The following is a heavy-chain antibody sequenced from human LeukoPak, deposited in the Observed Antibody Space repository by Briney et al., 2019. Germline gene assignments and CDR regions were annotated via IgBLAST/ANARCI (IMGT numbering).Heavy chain of an antibody. Sequence: PGGSLRLSCAASGFAFSDYAMNWVRQAPGKGLEWVGRIKPKTDGETTEYAAPVKDRFSISRDDSKSMMYLQMNSLKTEDTAVYYCITPLPYSAQGGQGTPVTVSS. CDR3: ITPLPYSAQ. V-gene: IGHV3-15*07. CDR1: GFAFSDYA. CDR2: IKPKTDGETT. D-gene: IGHD2-21*01. J-gene: IGHJ4*02.